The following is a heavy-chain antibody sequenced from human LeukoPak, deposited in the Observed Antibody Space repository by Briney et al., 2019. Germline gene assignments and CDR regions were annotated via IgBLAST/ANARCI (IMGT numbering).Heavy chain of an antibody. J-gene: IGHJ4*02. CDR2: IYPGDSDT. Sequence: GESLKISCKGSGYSFTSYWIGWVCQMPGKGLEWMGIIYPGDSDTRYSPSFQGQVTISADKSISTAYLQWSSLKASDTAMYYCARYNYYGSGSYYKDPPYYFDYWGQGTLVTVSS. V-gene: IGHV5-51*01. D-gene: IGHD3-10*01. CDR1: GYSFTSYW. CDR3: ARYNYYGSGSYYKDPPYYFDY.